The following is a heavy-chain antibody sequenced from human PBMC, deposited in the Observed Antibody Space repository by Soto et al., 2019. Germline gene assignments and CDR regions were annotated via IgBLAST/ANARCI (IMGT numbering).Heavy chain of an antibody. V-gene: IGHV4-59*01. D-gene: IGHD2-2*01. Sequence: SETLSLTCTVSGGSISSYYWSWIRQPPGKGLEWIGYIYYSGSTNYNPSLKSRVTISVDTSKNQFSLKLSSVTAADTAVYYCARKTGYCSSTSCYYAFDSWGQGTMVTVSS. J-gene: IGHJ3*02. CDR2: IYYSGST. CDR1: GGSISSYY. CDR3: ARKTGYCSSTSCYYAFDS.